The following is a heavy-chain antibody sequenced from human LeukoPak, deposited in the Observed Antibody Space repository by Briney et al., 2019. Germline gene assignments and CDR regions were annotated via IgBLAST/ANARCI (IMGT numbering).Heavy chain of an antibody. CDR3: ARVVSFYGDWFDP. J-gene: IGHJ5*02. V-gene: IGHV1-2*02. D-gene: IGHD4-17*01. CDR2: INPNSGGT. CDR1: GYTFTSYD. Sequence: ASVKVSCKASGYTFTSYDINWVRQAPGQGLEWMGWINPNSGGTNYAQKFQGRVTMTRDTSISTAYMELSRLRSDDTAVYYCARVVSFYGDWFDPWGQGTLVTVSS.